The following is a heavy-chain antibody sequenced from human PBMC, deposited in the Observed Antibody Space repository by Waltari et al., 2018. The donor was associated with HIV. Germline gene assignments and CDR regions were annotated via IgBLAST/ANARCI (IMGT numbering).Heavy chain of an antibody. CDR1: GFSVRNHW. D-gene: IGHD3-9*01. Sequence: VQLVESGGGSIKTGGSLRLSCAGSGFSVRNHWMDWVRQGPGKGLVWVARINSDGSTRNYADAVKGRFVISRDNSRNTVYRQLNSVKVEDTAVYFCARASHYIEFSTFDGDYYFDLWGRGTRVAVSS. V-gene: IGHV3-74*01. CDR2: INSDGSTR. J-gene: IGHJ4*02. CDR3: ARASHYIEFSTFDGDYYFDL.